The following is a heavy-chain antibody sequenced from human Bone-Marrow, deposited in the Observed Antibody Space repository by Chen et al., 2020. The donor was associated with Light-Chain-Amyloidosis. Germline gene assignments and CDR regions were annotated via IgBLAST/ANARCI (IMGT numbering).Heavy chain of an antibody. J-gene: IGHJ4*02. V-gene: IGHV3-74*01. CDR2: TNSAGTST. CDR1: GVSFSTYW. CDR3: ARTTLRYLDY. Sequence: EGLLVESGGEVVQPGGALRLSCKAPGVSFSTYWMHWVRQSPGKGLVSVSRTNSAGTSTTYADSVKGRFTVSRDNTKNTMYLEMNSLRVEDTAVYYCARTTLRYLDYWGQGTLVTVSS. D-gene: IGHD3-9*01.